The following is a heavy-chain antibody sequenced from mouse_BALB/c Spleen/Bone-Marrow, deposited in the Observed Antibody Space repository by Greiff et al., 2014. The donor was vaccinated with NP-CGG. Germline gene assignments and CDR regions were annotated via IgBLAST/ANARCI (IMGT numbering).Heavy chain of an antibody. D-gene: IGHD1-1*01. Sequence: VQLVESGAELAKPGASVKMSCKASGYTFTSYWMHWVKQRPGQGLEWIGYINPSTGYTEYNQKFKDKATLTADKSSGTAYMQLSSLTSEDSAVYYCARQITTVDYAMDYWGQGTSVTVSS. V-gene: IGHV1-7*01. J-gene: IGHJ4*01. CDR3: ARQITTVDYAMDY. CDR2: INPSTGYT. CDR1: GYTFTSYW.